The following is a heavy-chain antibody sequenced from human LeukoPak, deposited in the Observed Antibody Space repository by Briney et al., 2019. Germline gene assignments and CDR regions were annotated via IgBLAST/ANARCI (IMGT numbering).Heavy chain of an antibody. V-gene: IGHV3-7*01. CDR3: ARNELDCSSTSCYYNYGMDV. CDR1: GFTFSSYW. Sequence: GGSLRLSCAASGFTFSSYWMSWVRQAPGKGLEWVANIKQDGSEKYYVDSVKGRFTISRDNAKNSLYLQMNSLRAEDTAVYYCARNELDCSSTSCYYNYGMDVWGQGTTVTVSS. J-gene: IGHJ6*02. CDR2: IKQDGSEK. D-gene: IGHD2-2*01.